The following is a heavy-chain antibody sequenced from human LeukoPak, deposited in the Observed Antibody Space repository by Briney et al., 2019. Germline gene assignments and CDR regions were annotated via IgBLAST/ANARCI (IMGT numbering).Heavy chain of an antibody. J-gene: IGHJ3*02. CDR2: IYYSGST. CDR1: GGSISSSSYY. CDR3: ARHAGSYWASAFDI. D-gene: IGHD1-26*01. V-gene: IGHV4-39*01. Sequence: PSETLSLTCTVSGGSISSSSYYWGWIRQPPGKGLEWIGSIYYSGSTYYNPSLKSRVTISVDTFKNQFSLKLSSVTAADTAVYYCARHAGSYWASAFDIWGQGTMVTVSS.